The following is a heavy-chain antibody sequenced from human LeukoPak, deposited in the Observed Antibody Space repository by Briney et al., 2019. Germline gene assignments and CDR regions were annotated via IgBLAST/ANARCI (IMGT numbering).Heavy chain of an antibody. Sequence: GSSLRLSCAASGFTFDDYAMHWVRQAPGTGLEWVSGISWNSGSIGYAGSVKGRFTISRDNAKNSLYLQMNSLRAEDTALYYCAKGRVIAVAPLDYWGQGTLVTVSS. D-gene: IGHD6-19*01. J-gene: IGHJ4*02. CDR2: ISWNSGSI. CDR1: GFTFDDYA. V-gene: IGHV3-9*01. CDR3: AKGRVIAVAPLDY.